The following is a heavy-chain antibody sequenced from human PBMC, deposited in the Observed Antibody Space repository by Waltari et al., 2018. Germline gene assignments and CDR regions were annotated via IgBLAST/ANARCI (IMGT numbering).Heavy chain of an antibody. V-gene: IGHV1-2*06. CDR2: TNPNSGGT. CDR3: ARVISLGIRAFDI. CDR1: GYTFTGYY. J-gene: IGHJ3*02. Sequence: QVQLVQSGAEVKKPGASVKVSCKASGYTFTGYYMHWVRQAPGQGLEWMGRTNPNSGGTNYAQKFQGRGTMTRDTSISTAYMELSRLRSDDTAVYYCARVISLGIRAFDIWGQGTMVTVSS. D-gene: IGHD7-27*01.